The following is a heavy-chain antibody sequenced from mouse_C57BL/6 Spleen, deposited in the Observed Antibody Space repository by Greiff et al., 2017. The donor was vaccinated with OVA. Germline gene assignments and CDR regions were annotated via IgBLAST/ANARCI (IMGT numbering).Heavy chain of an antibody. CDR2: IYPGDGDT. CDR3: ARGDWDPFDY. CDR1: GYAFSSYW. V-gene: IGHV1-80*01. D-gene: IGHD4-1*01. J-gene: IGHJ2*01. Sequence: VQLQQSGAELVKPGASVKLSCKASGYAFSSYWMNWVKHRPGKGLEWIGQIYPGDGDTNYNGKFKGKATMTADKSSSTAYMQLSSLTSEDSAVYFCARGDWDPFDYWGQGTTLTVSS.